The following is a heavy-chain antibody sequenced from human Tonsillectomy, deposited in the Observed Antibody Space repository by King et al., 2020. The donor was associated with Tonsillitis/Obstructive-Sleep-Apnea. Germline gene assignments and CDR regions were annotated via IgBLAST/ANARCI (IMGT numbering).Heavy chain of an antibody. J-gene: IGHJ6*03. CDR1: GFTFSSYE. Sequence: VQLVESGGGLVQPGGSLRLSCAASGFTFSSYEMNWVRQAPGKGLEWVSYISSSGSTKSYADSVKGRFTISRDNAKNSLYLQMNSLRAEDTAVYYCAKLGVEPSAMAFYYYYYMDVWGNGTPVTVSS. CDR2: ISSSGSTK. CDR3: AKLGVEPSAMAFYYYYYMDV. V-gene: IGHV3-48*03. D-gene: IGHD2-2*01.